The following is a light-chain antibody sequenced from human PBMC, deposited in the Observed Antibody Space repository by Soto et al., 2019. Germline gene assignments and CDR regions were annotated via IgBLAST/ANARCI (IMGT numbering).Light chain of an antibody. Sequence: QSVLTQPHSASGTPGQRVAISCSGSSSNIGSNTVNWYQQLPGSAPPLLIYRANQRPSGVPGRFSGSKSGTSASLANSGLQSGDTTHYYFAGCAGSLNVALLGGGTKLTV. CDR2: RAN. CDR1: SSNIGSNT. CDR3: AGCAGSLNVAL. V-gene: IGLV1-44*01. J-gene: IGLJ2*01.